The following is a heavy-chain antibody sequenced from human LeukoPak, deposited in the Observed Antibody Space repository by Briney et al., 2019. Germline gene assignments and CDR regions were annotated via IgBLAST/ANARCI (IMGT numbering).Heavy chain of an antibody. Sequence: SETLSLTCTVSGGSIKNYYWSWIRQPPGKGLEWIAYINDNGHSGYNPSLESRVTISVDTSKNHFSLRLRSVTAADTAVYYCARESADYVRGSFYYWGQGILVTVSS. J-gene: IGHJ4*02. CDR2: INDNGHS. D-gene: IGHD3-16*01. CDR1: GGSIKNYY. V-gene: IGHV4-59*12. CDR3: ARESADYVRGSFYY.